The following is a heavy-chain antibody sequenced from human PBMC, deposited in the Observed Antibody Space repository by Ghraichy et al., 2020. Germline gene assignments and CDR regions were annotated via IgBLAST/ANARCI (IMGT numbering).Heavy chain of an antibody. D-gene: IGHD2-15*01. CDR3: ARVVEGYFDY. J-gene: IGHJ4*02. CDR1: GGSISSYY. CDR2: IYYSGST. Sequence: SQTLSLTCTVSGGSISSYYWSWIRQPPGKGLEWIGYIYYSGSTNYNPSLKSRVTISVDTSKNQFSLKLSSVTAADTAVYYCARVVEGYFDYWGQGTLVTVSS. V-gene: IGHV4-59*01.